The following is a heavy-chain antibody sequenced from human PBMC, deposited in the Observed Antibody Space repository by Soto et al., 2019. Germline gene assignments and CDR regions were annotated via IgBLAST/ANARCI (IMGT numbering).Heavy chain of an antibody. D-gene: IGHD3-22*01. J-gene: IGHJ4*02. CDR2: IIPIFGTA. CDR3: ARGYYYDSSGYYQFDY. V-gene: IGHV1-69*13. CDR1: GGTFSSYA. Sequence: SVKVSCKASGGTFSSYAISWVRQAPGQGLEWMGGIIPIFGTANYAQKFQGRVTITADESTSTAYMELSSLRSEDTAVYYCARGYYYDSSGYYQFDYWGQGTLVTVSS.